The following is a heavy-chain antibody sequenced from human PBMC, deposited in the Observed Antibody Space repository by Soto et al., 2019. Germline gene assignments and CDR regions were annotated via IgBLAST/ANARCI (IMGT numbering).Heavy chain of an antibody. J-gene: IGHJ4*02. CDR2: ISSSSSTI. CDR3: ATGANFYYDTSRY. V-gene: IGHV3-48*02. Sequence: GGSLRLSFAASGFTFSSYSMNWVRQAPGKGLEWVSYISSSSSTIYYADSVKGRFTISRDNAKNSLYLQMNSLRDEDTAVYYCATGANFYYDTSRYWGQGTLVTVSS. CDR1: GFTFSSYS. D-gene: IGHD3-22*01.